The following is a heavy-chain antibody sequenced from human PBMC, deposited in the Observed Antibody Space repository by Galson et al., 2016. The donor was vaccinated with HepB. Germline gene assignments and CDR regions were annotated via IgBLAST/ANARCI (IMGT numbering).Heavy chain of an antibody. D-gene: IGHD6-19*01. J-gene: IGHJ6*02. CDR3: ARDDGGGWYGFHYGMDV. CDR1: CPSISGYY. V-gene: IGHV4-59*01. Sequence: SATLSLTYTVSCPSISGYYLSWIRQPPGKGLEWLVFIYYSGRTNYNPSLESRVTISVDTSKNQFSLKLSSVTAADTAVYSCARDDGGGWYGFHYGMDVWGQGTTVTVSS. CDR2: IYYSGRT.